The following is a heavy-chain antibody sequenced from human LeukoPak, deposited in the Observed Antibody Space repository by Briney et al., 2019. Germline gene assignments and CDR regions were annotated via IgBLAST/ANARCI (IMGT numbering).Heavy chain of an antibody. CDR2: IYYSGST. CDR3: AREGVMVPAAIS. V-gene: IGHV4-31*03. J-gene: IGHJ4*02. D-gene: IGHD2-2*01. CDR1: GGSISSGGYY. Sequence: SETLSLTCTVSGGSISSGGYYWSWIRQHPGKGLEWIGYIYYSGSTYYNPSLKSRVTMSVDTSKNQFSLKLSSVTAADTAVYYCAREGVMVPAAISWGQGTLVTVSS.